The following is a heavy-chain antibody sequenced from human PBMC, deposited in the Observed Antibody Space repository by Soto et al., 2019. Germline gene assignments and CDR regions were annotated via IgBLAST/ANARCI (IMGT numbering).Heavy chain of an antibody. CDR1: GGSISSYY. CDR3: ARRYGGNLEY. V-gene: IGHV4-59*08. D-gene: IGHD1-26*01. J-gene: IGHJ4*02. Sequence: QVQLQESGPGLVKPSETLSLTCTVSGGSISSYYWSWIRQPPGKGLEWIGYIYYSRSTNYNPSLKGRVTISVVTSKNQFSLKMSLVTAEDSAEYYCARRYGGNLEYWGQGTLVTVSS. CDR2: IYYSRST.